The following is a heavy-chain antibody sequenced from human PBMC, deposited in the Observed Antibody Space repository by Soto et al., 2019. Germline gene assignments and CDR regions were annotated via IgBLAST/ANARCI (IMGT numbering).Heavy chain of an antibody. Sequence: QITLKESGPTLVKPTQTLTLTCTFSGFSLSTSGVGVGWIRQPPGKSLEWLALIYWDDDKRYSPSLTSRLTITKDIAKNQVVLTRTTMDPVDTATYYCAHRRIAVDEPNDAFDIWGQGTMVTVSS. V-gene: IGHV2-5*02. CDR3: AHRRIAVDEPNDAFDI. J-gene: IGHJ3*02. CDR2: IYWDDDK. D-gene: IGHD6-19*01. CDR1: GFSLSTSGVG.